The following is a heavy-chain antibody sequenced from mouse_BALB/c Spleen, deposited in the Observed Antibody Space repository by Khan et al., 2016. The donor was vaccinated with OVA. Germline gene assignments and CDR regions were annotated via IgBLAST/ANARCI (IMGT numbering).Heavy chain of an antibody. CDR3: PMSIRLYFDF. V-gene: IGHV14-1*02. J-gene: IGHJ2*01. CDR1: GFNIKDYY. CDR2: IDPENGNA. Sequence: VQLKQSGTDLVRPGALVRLSCTASGFNIKDYYIHWVKQRPDQGLEWIGWIDPENGNAIYDPKFQGEASIPSDTLSNTAYLQLNNLTSEDTVVYYCPMSIRLYFDFCGQGTTLTVSS. D-gene: IGHD2-12*01.